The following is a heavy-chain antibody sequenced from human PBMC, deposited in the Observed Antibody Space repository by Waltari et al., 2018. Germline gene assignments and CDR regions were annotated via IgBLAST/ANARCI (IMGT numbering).Heavy chain of an antibody. CDR3: ARDPMGGVVVGAASDL. J-gene: IGHJ2*01. D-gene: IGHD2-15*01. V-gene: IGHV3-7*03. CDR2: IKQDGSEK. Sequence: EVQLVESGGGLVQPGGSLRLSCAASGFTFSSYWVSWVRQAPGKGLEWVANIKQDGSEKYYVDSVKGRFTISRDNAKNSLYLQMNSLRAEDTAVYYCARDPMGGVVVGAASDLWGRGTLVTVSS. CDR1: GFTFSSYW.